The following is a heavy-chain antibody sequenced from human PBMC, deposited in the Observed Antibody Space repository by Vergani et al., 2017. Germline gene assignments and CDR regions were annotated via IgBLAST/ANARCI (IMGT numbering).Heavy chain of an antibody. CDR3: AREGDYGDYGLYDY. V-gene: IGHV3-48*04. D-gene: IGHD4-17*01. CDR2: ISSSSSTI. J-gene: IGHJ4*02. Sequence: EVQLVESGGGLVQPGGSLRLSCAASGFTFSSYSMNWVRQAPGKGLEWVSYISSSSSTIYYADSVKGRFTISRDNAKNSLYLQMNSLRAEDTAVYYCAREGDYGDYGLYDYWGQGTLVTVSS. CDR1: GFTFSSYS.